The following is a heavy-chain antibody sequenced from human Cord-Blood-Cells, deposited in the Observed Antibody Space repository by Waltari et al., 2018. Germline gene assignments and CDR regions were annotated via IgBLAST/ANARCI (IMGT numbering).Heavy chain of an antibody. CDR3: ARGRQYSGYSSSSGWFDP. J-gene: IGHJ5*02. D-gene: IGHD6-6*01. V-gene: IGHV4-34*01. CDR2: IKHSGST. CDR1: GGSFSGYY. Sequence: QVQLQQWGAGLLKPSETLSLTCAVYGGSFSGYYWSWIRQPPGKGLEWIGEIKHSGSTNYNPSLKSRVTISVDTSNNQFSLKLSSVTAADTAVYYCARGRQYSGYSSSSGWFDPWGQGTLVTVSS.